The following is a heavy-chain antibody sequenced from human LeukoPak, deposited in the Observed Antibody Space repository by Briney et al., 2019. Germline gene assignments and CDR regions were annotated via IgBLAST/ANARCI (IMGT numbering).Heavy chain of an antibody. CDR1: GFTVSSNS. CDR3: AGLAVAGKDDY. V-gene: IGHV3-53*01. D-gene: IGHD6-19*01. CDR2: IYSGGNT. Sequence: GGSLRLSCTVSGFTVSSNSMSWVRQAPGKGLEWVSFIYSGGNTHYSDSVKGRFTISRDNSKNTLYLQMNSLRAEDTAVYYCAGLAVAGKDDYWGQGTLVTVSS. J-gene: IGHJ4*02.